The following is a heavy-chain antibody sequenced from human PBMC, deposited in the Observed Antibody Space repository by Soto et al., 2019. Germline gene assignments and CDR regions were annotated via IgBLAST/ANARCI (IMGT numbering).Heavy chain of an antibody. V-gene: IGHV3-64D*08. CDR2: ITSDGDNT. CDR1: VITFRNYA. Sequence: VGSLRLSCSFSVITFRNYAMHCVRHAPGRCLEYVSGITSDGDNTWHADSVKDRFTISRDNSDDTLYLQMSSLRVEDTAKYYCVKGNQLLRYYFEFWGPRTLVSVSS. J-gene: IGHJ4*01. D-gene: IGHD1-26*01. CDR3: VKGNQLLRYYFEF.